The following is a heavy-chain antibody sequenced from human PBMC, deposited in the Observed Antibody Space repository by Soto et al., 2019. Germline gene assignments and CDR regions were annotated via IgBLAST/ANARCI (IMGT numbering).Heavy chain of an antibody. V-gene: IGHV1-18*01. Sequence: ASVKVSCKASGYTFTSYGISWVRQAPGQGLEWMGWISAYNGNTNYAQKLQGRVTMTTDTSTSTAYMELRSLRSDDTAVYYCARDLYDYVWGSYRYTPGGADYWGQGTLVTVSS. J-gene: IGHJ4*02. CDR2: ISAYNGNT. CDR3: ARDLYDYVWGSYRYTPGGADY. CDR1: GYTFTSYG. D-gene: IGHD3-16*02.